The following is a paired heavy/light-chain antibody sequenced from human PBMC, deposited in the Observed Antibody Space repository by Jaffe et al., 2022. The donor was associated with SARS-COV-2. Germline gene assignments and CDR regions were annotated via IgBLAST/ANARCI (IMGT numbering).Light chain of an antibody. V-gene: IGLV2-14*01. CDR1: SSDVGGYNY. CDR2: EVS. J-gene: IGLJ2*01. Sequence: QSALTQPASVSGSPGQSITISCTGTSSDVGGYNYVSWYQQHPGKAPKLMIYEVSNRPSGVSNRFSGSKSGNTASLTISGLQAEDEADYYCSSYTSSSIVVFGGGTKLTVL. CDR3: SSYTSSSIVV.
Heavy chain of an antibody. CDR2: IYTSGST. V-gene: IGHV4-4*07. J-gene: IGHJ6*02. CDR1: GGSISSYY. Sequence: QVQLQESGPGLVKPSETLSLTCTVSGGSISSYYWSWIRQPAGKGLEWIGRIYTSGSTNYNPSLKSRVTMSVDTSKNQFSLKLSSVTAADTAVYYCARDVGSGYYEKPHYYYGMDVWGQGTTVTVSS. D-gene: IGHD3-22*01. CDR3: ARDVGSGYYEKPHYYYGMDV.